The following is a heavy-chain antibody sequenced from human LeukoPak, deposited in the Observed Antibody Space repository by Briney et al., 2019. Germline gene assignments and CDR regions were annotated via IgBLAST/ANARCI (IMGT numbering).Heavy chain of an antibody. CDR1: GGSFSGYY. CDR2: INHSGST. V-gene: IGHV4-34*01. J-gene: IGHJ4*02. CDR3: ARVVVVVAATHIDY. D-gene: IGHD2-15*01. Sequence: PSETPSLTCAVYGGSFSGYYWSWIRQPPGKGLEWIGEINHSGSTNYNPSLKSRVTISVDTSKNQFSLKLSSVTAADTAVYYCARVVVVVAATHIDYWGQGTLVTVSS.